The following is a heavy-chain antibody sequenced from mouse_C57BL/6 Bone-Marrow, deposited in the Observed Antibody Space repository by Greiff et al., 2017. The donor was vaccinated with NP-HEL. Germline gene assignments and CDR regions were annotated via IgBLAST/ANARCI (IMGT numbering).Heavy chain of an antibody. CDR1: GYTFTSYW. Sequence: QVQLQQPGAELVKPGASVKLSCKASGYTFTSYWMQWVKQRPGQGLEWIGEIDPSDSYTNYNQKFKGKATLTVDTSSSTAYMQLSSLTSEDSAVYYCASQSYYFDYGGKGTTLTVSS. J-gene: IGHJ2*01. V-gene: IGHV1-50*01. CDR2: IDPSDSYT. CDR3: ASQSYYFDY.